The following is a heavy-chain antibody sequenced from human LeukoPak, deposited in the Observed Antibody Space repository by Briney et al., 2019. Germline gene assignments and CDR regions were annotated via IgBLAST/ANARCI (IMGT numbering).Heavy chain of an antibody. CDR1: GFTFSSYA. CDR2: ISGSGGST. CDR3: ARDIVVVPAAGFDP. J-gene: IGHJ5*02. Sequence: GGSLRLSCAASGFTFSSYAMSWVRQAPGKGLEWVSAISGSGGSTYYADSVKGRFTISRDNSKNTLYLQMNSLRAEDTAVYYCARDIVVVPAAGFDPWGQGTLVTVYS. D-gene: IGHD2-2*01. V-gene: IGHV3-23*01.